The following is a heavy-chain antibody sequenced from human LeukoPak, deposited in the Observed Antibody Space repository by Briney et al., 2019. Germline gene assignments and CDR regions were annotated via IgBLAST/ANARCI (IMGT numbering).Heavy chain of an antibody. V-gene: IGHV1-8*02. CDR2: MNPNSGNT. CDR1: GYTFTSYY. Sequence: ASVKVSCKASGYTFTSYYMHWVRQATGQGLEWMGWMNPNSGNTGYAQKFQGRVTMTRNTSISTAYMELSSLRSEDTAVYYCARNDYGSVSYKDFDYWGQGTLVTVSS. D-gene: IGHD3-10*01. J-gene: IGHJ4*02. CDR3: ARNDYGSVSYKDFDY.